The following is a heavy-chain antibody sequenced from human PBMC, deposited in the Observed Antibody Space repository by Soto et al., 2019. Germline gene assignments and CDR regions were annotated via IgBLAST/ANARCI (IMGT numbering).Heavy chain of an antibody. CDR3: AMSAISPFGGLICPFDY. D-gene: IGHD3-16*02. CDR2: INAGNGNT. J-gene: IGHJ4*02. V-gene: IGHV1-3*05. Sequence: QVQLVQSGAEEKKPVASVKVSCQASGYTFTAYAIHWVRQAPGQRLEWMGWINAGNGNTRYLQKFQTRITITRDTSASTAYMELSSLSFADTAVYYCAMSAISPFGGLICPFDYWGQGNLVAGSS. CDR1: GYTFTAYA.